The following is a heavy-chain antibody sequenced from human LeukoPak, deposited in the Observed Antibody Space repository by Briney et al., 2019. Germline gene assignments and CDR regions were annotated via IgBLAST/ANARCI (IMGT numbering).Heavy chain of an antibody. CDR3: ARDITPEDYYGSGSSWFDP. Sequence: ASVKVSCKASGYTFTGYYMHWERQAPGQGLEWMGWINPNSGGTNYAQKFQGRVTMTRDTSISTAYMELSRLRSDDTAVYYCARDITPEDYYGSGSSWFDPWGQGTLVTVSS. D-gene: IGHD3-10*01. J-gene: IGHJ5*02. V-gene: IGHV1-2*02. CDR1: GYTFTGYY. CDR2: INPNSGGT.